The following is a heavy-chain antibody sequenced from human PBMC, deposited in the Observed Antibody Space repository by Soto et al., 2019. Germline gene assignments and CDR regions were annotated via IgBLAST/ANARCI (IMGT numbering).Heavy chain of an antibody. J-gene: IGHJ5*02. CDR1: GFAFRHNY. Sequence: PGGSLRLSCTVSGFAFRHNYLTWIRQAPGKGLEWLSYISTSGSPAYYADSVKGRFTISTDNAKKSLYLQMDSLRAEDTGVYYCATGGIYHEAWGQGTLVTVSS. V-gene: IGHV3-11*01. CDR2: ISTSGSPA. CDR3: ATGGIYHEA. D-gene: IGHD2-2*01.